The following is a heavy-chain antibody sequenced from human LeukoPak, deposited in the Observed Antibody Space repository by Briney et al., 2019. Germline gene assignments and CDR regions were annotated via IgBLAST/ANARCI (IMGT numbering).Heavy chain of an antibody. CDR1: GFTFSSYS. V-gene: IGHV3-21*01. J-gene: IGHJ4*02. CDR2: ITSTATHT. CDR3: ARDGSPNYGYYAFFDN. D-gene: IGHD1-26*01. Sequence: GGSLRLSCAASGFTFSSYSMNWVRQAPGKGLEWVSSITSTATHTYYADSVKGRFTISRDNAKNSLILQMSSLTVADTGIYYCARDGSPNYGYYAFFDNWGQGTLVTVSS.